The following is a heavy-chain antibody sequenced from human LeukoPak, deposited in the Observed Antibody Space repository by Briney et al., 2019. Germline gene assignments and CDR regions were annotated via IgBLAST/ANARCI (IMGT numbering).Heavy chain of an antibody. J-gene: IGHJ6*03. CDR3: AKSGLDYSNYYPLPSYYYMDV. Sequence: GGSLRLSCAASGFTFSNYAMTWVRQAPGKGLEWVAVIWYDGSNKYYADSVKGRFTISRDNSKNTLYLQMNSLRAEDTAVYYCAKSGLDYSNYYPLPSYYYMDVWGKGTTVTVSS. D-gene: IGHD4-11*01. CDR2: IWYDGSNK. CDR1: GFTFSNYA. V-gene: IGHV3-33*06.